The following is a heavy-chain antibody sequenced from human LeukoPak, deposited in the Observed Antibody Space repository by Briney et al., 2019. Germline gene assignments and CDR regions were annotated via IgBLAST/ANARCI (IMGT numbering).Heavy chain of an antibody. CDR3: ARSLSIAAAGTEDY. CDR2: INPNSGGT. J-gene: IGHJ4*02. D-gene: IGHD6-13*01. Sequence: GASVKVSCKASGYTFTSYDINWVRQATGQGLEWMGWINPNSGGTNYAQKFQGRVTMTRDTSISTAYMELSRLRSDDTAVYYCARSLSIAAAGTEDYWGQGTLVTVSS. V-gene: IGHV1-2*02. CDR1: GYTFTSYD.